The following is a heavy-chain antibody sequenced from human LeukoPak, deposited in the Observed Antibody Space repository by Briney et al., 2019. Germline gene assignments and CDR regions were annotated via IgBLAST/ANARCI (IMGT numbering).Heavy chain of an antibody. CDR2: INPNSGGT. CDR1: GYTFTGYF. Sequence: ASVKISCKASGYTFTGYFMHWVRQAPGQGLEWMGWINPNSGGTNYAQKFQGRITLTRDTSISTAYMELSRLRSDDTALYYCAREGDRFIMIAGFDYWGQGTLVTVSS. D-gene: IGHD3-22*01. V-gene: IGHV1-2*02. J-gene: IGHJ4*02. CDR3: AREGDRFIMIAGFDY.